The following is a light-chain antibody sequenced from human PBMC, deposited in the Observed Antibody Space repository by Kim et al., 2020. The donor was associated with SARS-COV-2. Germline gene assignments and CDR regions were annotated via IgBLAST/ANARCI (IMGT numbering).Light chain of an antibody. Sequence: PGERATLSCRASQSVSNYLAWYQQRPGQAPRLLIYDASIRATGIPARFSGSGSGTDFTLSISSLEPEDFAVYYCQQRTNWPPMYTFGQGTKLEI. J-gene: IGKJ2*01. CDR2: DAS. CDR3: QQRTNWPPMYT. V-gene: IGKV3-11*01. CDR1: QSVSNY.